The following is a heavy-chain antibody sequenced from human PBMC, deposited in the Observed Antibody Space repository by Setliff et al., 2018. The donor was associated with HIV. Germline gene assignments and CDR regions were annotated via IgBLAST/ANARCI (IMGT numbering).Heavy chain of an antibody. D-gene: IGHD3-22*01. Sequence: ASVKVSCKASGYTFPNYGITWVRQAPGQGLEWMGWISAYNGNTNYAQTLQGRVTMTTDTSTATAYMELRGRRSDDTAVYYCAREGWGSGYAFDIWGQGTMVTVSS. CDR1: GYTFPNYG. CDR3: AREGWGSGYAFDI. J-gene: IGHJ3*02. V-gene: IGHV1-18*01. CDR2: ISAYNGNT.